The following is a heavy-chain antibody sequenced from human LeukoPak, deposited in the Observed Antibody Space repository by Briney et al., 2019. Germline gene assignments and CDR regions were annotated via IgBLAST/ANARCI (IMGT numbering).Heavy chain of an antibody. CDR2: INPNSGGT. D-gene: IGHD3-22*01. CDR1: DYTFTNYG. CDR3: ARERENYYDSSPPAFDI. V-gene: IGHV1-2*02. Sequence: ASVKVSCTASDYTFTNYGISWVRQAPGQGLEWMGWINPNSGGTNYAQKFQGRVTMTRDTSISTAYMELSRLRSDDTAVYYCARERENYYDSSPPAFDIWGQGTMVTVSS. J-gene: IGHJ3*02.